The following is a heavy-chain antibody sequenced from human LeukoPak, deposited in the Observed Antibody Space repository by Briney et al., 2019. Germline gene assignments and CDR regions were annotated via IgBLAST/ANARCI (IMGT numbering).Heavy chain of an antibody. V-gene: IGHV4-30-2*01. CDR3: AIAWGYYRSYYFDY. J-gene: IGHJ4*02. CDR1: GGSISSGGYS. Sequence: SQTLSLTCAVSGGSISSGGYSWSWIRQPPGKGLEWIGYIYHSGSTYYNPSLKSRVTISVDRSKNQFSLKLSSVTAADTAVHYCAIAWGYYRSYYFDYWGQGTLVTVSS. CDR2: IYHSGST. D-gene: IGHD3-22*01.